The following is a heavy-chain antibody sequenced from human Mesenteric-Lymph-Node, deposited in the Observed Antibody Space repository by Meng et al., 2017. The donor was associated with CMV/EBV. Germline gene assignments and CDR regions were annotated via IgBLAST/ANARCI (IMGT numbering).Heavy chain of an antibody. CDR3: AREGGIAADGGPDAFDF. D-gene: IGHD6-13*01. V-gene: IGHV3-7*01. J-gene: IGHJ3*01. Sequence: LSFMRKCRGGDGQAPGKGLEWVDNIKQDGREKDYEEYVKGRFTISRDNAKNSLYLQMNSLRAEDTAVYYCAREGGIAADGGPDAFDFWGQGTTVTVSS. CDR1: LSFMRKC. CDR2: IKQDGREK.